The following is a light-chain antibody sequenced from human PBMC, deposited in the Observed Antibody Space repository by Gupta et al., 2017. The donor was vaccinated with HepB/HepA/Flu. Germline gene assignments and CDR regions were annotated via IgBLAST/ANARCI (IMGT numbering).Light chain of an antibody. CDR2: AAS. CDR3: QQSYSTLCT. CDR1: QNINNY. V-gene: IGKV1-39*01. Sequence: IQMTQSPSSLSASVGDRVTITCRASQNINNYLNWYQQMPGTAPKLLIYAASSLHSGVPSRFSGSGSGTDFSLTISNLQPEDFATYYCQQSYSTLCTFGQGTEVEIK. J-gene: IGKJ2*02.